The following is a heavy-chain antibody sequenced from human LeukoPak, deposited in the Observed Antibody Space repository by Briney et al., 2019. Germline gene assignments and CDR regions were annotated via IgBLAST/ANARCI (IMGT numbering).Heavy chain of an antibody. J-gene: IGHJ4*02. V-gene: IGHV3-48*03. CDR3: ARDYGDYLFIFDY. CDR2: ISSSGSTT. D-gene: IGHD4-17*01. Sequence: PGGSLRLSCAASGFTFSSYEMNWVRQAPGKGLERVAYISSSGSTTDYADSVKGRFTIYRDNAKRSLFLQMNSLRAEDTAVYYCARDYGDYLFIFDYWGQGTLVTVSS. CDR1: GFTFSSYE.